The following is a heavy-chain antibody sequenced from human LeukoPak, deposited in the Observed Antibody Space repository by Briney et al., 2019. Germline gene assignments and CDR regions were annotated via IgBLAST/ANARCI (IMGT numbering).Heavy chain of an antibody. Sequence: KVSCKASGGTFSSYAISWVRQAPGQGLEWMGRIIPILGIANYAQKFQGRVTITADKSTSTAYMELSSLRSEDTAVYYCARDYDSSGYNWFDPWGQGTLVTVSS. D-gene: IGHD3-22*01. V-gene: IGHV1-69*04. J-gene: IGHJ5*02. CDR2: IIPILGIA. CDR3: ARDYDSSGYNWFDP. CDR1: GGTFSSYA.